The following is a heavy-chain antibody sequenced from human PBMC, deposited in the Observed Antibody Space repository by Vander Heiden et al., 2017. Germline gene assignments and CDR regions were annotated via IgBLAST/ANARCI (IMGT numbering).Heavy chain of an antibody. CDR3: ARAVSPRTALDAFDI. V-gene: IGHV1-46*01. J-gene: IGHJ3*02. Sequence: QVQLVQSGAEVKHPGASVRVSCKASGYPSTTFYMHWVRQAPGQGLEWMGIINPSGGSRSYAQTFQGRVTMTRDTSTSTVYMELSSLRSEDTAVYYCARAVSPRTALDAFDIWGQGTMLTVSS. CDR1: GYPSTTFY. CDR2: INPSGGSR.